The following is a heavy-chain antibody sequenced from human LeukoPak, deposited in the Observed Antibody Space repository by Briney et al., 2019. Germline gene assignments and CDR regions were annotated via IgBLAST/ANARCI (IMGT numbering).Heavy chain of an antibody. Sequence: PSETLSLTCTVSGYSISSGYYWGWIRQPPGKGLEWIGSIYHSGSTYYNPSLKSRVTISVDTSKNQFSLKLSSVTAADTAVYYCARDSSWFDPWGQGTLVTVSS. CDR2: IYHSGST. J-gene: IGHJ5*02. CDR3: ARDSSWFDP. V-gene: IGHV4-38-2*02. CDR1: GYSISSGYY.